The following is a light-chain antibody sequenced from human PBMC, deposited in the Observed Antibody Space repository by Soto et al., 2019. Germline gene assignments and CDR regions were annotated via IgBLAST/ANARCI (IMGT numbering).Light chain of an antibody. CDR2: EVS. CDR3: SSYARSNNSEGV. Sequence: QSALTQPPSASGSPGQSVTISCTGTSSAVGAYNYVSWYQQHPGKAPKLMIYEVSNRTSGVPDRFSGSKSGNTASLTVSGLQAEDEADYYCSSYARSNNSEGVFGGGTKVTVL. J-gene: IGLJ2*01. CDR1: SSAVGAYNY. V-gene: IGLV2-8*01.